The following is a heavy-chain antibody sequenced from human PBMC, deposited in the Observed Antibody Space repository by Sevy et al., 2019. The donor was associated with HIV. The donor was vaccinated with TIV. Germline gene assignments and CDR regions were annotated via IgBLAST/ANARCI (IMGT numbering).Heavy chain of an antibody. V-gene: IGHV3-49*03. CDR3: AREGDYGDDDFAS. Sequence: GGSLRLSCKASGFTFSDYAMNWFRQAPGKGLEWIGFIRSKAYGETSEYAASVKGRFTISRDDSENIAYLQLNRLKTEDTAVYYCAREGDYGDDDFASWGQGTLVTVSS. CDR1: GFTFSDYA. D-gene: IGHD4-17*01. J-gene: IGHJ4*02. CDR2: IRSKAYGETS.